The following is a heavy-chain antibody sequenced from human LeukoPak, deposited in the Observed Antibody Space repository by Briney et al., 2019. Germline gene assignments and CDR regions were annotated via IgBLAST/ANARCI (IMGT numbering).Heavy chain of an antibody. D-gene: IGHD5-12*01. Sequence: PGGSLRLSCAASGFTFSSYAMHWVRQAPGKGLEWVAVISYDGSNKYYADSVKGRFTISRDNSKNTLYLQMNSLRAEDTAVYYCAKDNGYSGYGTVDYWGQGTLVTVSS. V-gene: IGHV3-30*04. CDR2: ISYDGSNK. CDR1: GFTFSSYA. CDR3: AKDNGYSGYGTVDY. J-gene: IGHJ4*02.